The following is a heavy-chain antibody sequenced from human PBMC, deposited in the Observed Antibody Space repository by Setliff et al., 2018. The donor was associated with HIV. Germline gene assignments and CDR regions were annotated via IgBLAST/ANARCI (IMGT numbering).Heavy chain of an antibody. CDR2: VKSDRDGGTV. J-gene: IGHJ6*03. D-gene: IGHD5-12*01. Sequence: GGSLRLSCAASGFTFNKAWMNWVRQAPGKALEWVGRVKSDRDGGTVDYAAPVKGRFTISIDDSRQTLYLQMNSLKTEDTAVYYCVSYGDSPHYYYYMDVWGKGTTVTVSS. CDR1: GFTFNKAW. V-gene: IGHV3-15*07. CDR3: VSYGDSPHYYYYMDV.